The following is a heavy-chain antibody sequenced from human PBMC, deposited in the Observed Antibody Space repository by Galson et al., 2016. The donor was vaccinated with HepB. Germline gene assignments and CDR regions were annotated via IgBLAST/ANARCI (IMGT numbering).Heavy chain of an antibody. V-gene: IGHV3-23*01. CDR3: AKGVSTLIKGIIIWRGIDY. Sequence: SCAASGFAFSTYAMAWVRQAPGKGLDWLSGISGSGGSTYYADSVKGRFTISRDNSKNTLFLQINSLRGDDTAIYYCAKGVSTLIKGIIIWRGIDYWGQGTLVTVSS. CDR2: ISGSGGST. CDR1: GFAFSTYA. D-gene: IGHD3-10*01. J-gene: IGHJ4*02.